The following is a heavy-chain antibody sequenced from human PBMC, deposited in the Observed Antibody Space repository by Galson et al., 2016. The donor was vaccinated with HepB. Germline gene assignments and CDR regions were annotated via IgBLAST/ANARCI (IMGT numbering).Heavy chain of an antibody. CDR2: IDPSGGST. J-gene: IGHJ4*02. CDR3: ARDNLAVFTGLGY. Sequence: SVKVSCKASEFTFTNYRMRWVRQAPGQGLEWMGMIDPSGGSTVYAQKFQGRVTMTRDTSTTTVYMELSSLRSEDTAVFCCARDNLAVFTGLGYWGQGTLVTVSP. CDR1: EFTFTNYR. D-gene: IGHD3-9*01. V-gene: IGHV1-46*01.